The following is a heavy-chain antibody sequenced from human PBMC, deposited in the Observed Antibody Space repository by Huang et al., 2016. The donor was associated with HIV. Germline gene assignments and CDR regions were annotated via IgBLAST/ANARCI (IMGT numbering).Heavy chain of an antibody. CDR3: ARQGLWLPPTDPFDY. Sequence: EVHLVQSGAEVKEPGESLKISCQASGYNFDSYWIGGVRQMPGKGMEWMGVIYPGESDTRYDQSFQGKVTISADQSINTAYLQWSSLKASDTAIYFCARQGLWLPPTDPFDYWGQGTPVTVSA. V-gene: IGHV5-51*01. D-gene: IGHD3-10*01. J-gene: IGHJ4*02. CDR2: IYPGESDT. CDR1: GYNFDSYW.